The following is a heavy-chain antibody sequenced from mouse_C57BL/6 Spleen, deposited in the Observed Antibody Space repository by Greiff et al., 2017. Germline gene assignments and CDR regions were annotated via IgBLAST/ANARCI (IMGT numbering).Heavy chain of an antibody. Sequence: EVQLVESGAELVRPGASVKLSCTASGFNIKDDYMHWVKQRPEQGLEWIGWIDPENGDTEYASKFQGKATITADTSSNTAYLQLSSLTSEDTAVYYCTFITTVVGYWGQGTTLTVSS. CDR3: TFITTVVGY. J-gene: IGHJ2*01. V-gene: IGHV14-4*01. CDR2: IDPENGDT. D-gene: IGHD1-1*01. CDR1: GFNIKDDY.